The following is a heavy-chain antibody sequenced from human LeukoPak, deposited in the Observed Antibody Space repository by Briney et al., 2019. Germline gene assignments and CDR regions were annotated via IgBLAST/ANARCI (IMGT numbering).Heavy chain of an antibody. CDR1: GFTVSSNY. Sequence: GGSLRLSCAASGFTVSSNYMSWVRQAPGKGLEWVSVIYSGGSTYYADSVKGRFTISRDNSKNTLYPQMNSLRADDTAVYYCARDRSSGWYVYDYWGQGTLVTVSS. CDR2: IYSGGST. J-gene: IGHJ4*02. V-gene: IGHV3-53*01. D-gene: IGHD6-19*01. CDR3: ARDRSSGWYVYDY.